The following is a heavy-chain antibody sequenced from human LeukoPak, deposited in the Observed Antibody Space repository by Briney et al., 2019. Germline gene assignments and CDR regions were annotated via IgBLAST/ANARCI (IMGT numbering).Heavy chain of an antibody. CDR1: GFTFSSYA. J-gene: IGHJ4*02. V-gene: IGHV3-23*01. CDR3: DLNGYGYGDY. Sequence: SGGSLRLSCAASGFTFSSYAMSWVRQAPGKGLEWASAISGSGGSTYYADSVKGRFTISRDNSKNTLYLQMNSLRAEDTAVYYCDLNGYGYGDYWGQGTLVTVSS. D-gene: IGHD5-18*01. CDR2: ISGSGGST.